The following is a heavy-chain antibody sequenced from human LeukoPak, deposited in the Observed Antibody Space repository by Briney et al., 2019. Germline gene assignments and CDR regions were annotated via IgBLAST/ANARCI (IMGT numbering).Heavy chain of an antibody. Sequence: PSQTLSLTCTVSGGSISSGGYYWSWIRQHPGKGLEWIGYIYYSGSTYYNPSLKSRVTISVDTSKNQFSLKLSSVTAADTAVYYCARPRTLWFGELLLGGFDYWGQGTLVTVSS. CDR2: IYYSGST. CDR3: ARPRTLWFGELLLGGFDY. J-gene: IGHJ4*02. V-gene: IGHV4-31*03. CDR1: GGSISSGGYY. D-gene: IGHD3-10*01.